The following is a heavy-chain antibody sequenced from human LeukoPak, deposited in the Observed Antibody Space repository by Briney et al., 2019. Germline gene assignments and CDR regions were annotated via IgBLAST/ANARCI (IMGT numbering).Heavy chain of an antibody. CDR1: GYSFTTHG. J-gene: IGHJ4*02. CDR2: ISAYNGNT. Sequence: EASVKVSCKASGYSFTTHGISWVRQAPGQGLEWMGWISAYNGNTNYAQKLQGRVTMTTDTSTSTAYMELRSLRSDDTAVYYCAASYGELDYWGQGTLVTVSS. V-gene: IGHV1-18*01. CDR3: AASYGELDY. D-gene: IGHD4-17*01.